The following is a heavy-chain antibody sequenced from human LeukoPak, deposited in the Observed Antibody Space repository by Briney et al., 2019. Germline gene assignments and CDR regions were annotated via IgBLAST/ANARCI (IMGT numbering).Heavy chain of an antibody. J-gene: IGHJ4*02. CDR3: ARDRIRKPYYFDY. V-gene: IGHV1-18*01. CDR1: GYTFTTYG. CDR2: ISAYNGNT. Sequence: ASVKVSCKASGYTFTTYGINWVRQAPGQGLELMGWISAYNGNTNYAQNLQGRVTLTTDTSASTAYMELRSLRSDDTAVYYCARDRIRKPYYFDYWGQGTLVTVSS.